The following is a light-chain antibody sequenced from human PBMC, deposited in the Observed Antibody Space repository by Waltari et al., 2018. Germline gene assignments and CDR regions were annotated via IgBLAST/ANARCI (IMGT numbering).Light chain of an antibody. V-gene: IGKV3-20*01. CDR1: QSVSSAY. CDR2: GGS. CDR3: QQYATSRT. J-gene: IGKJ1*01. Sequence: EIVLTQSPGTLSLSPGERATLSCRASQSVSSAYLAWYQQRPGQAPRLLIYGGSSRATGSPDRFSGSGSGTDFTLTISRLESEDFAVYYCQQYATSRTFGQGTKVEIK.